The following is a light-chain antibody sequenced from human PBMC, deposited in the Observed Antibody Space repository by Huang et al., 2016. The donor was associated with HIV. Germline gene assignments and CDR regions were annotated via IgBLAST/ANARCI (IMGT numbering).Light chain of an antibody. V-gene: IGKV3-15*01. Sequence: EIVMTQSPATLSVSPGERATRSCRASQSVSSNLAGYQQKPGQAPRLLIYGASTRATGIPARFSALGSGTEFTLTISSLQSEDFAVYYCQQYNNWPPMYTFGQGTNLEIK. CDR3: QQYNNWPPMYT. CDR2: GAS. CDR1: QSVSSN. J-gene: IGKJ2*01.